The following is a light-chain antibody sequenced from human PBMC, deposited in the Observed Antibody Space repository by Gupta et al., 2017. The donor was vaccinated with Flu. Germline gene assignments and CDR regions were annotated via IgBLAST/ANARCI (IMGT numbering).Light chain of an antibody. J-gene: IGKJ2*03. CDR2: LGS. V-gene: IGKV2-28*01. CDR1: QSLLQSDGYDY. CDR3: MESLQYPYS. Sequence: DIVMTQSPLSLPVTPGEPASISCRSSQSLLQSDGYDYLAWYLQKPGQSPHLLIYLGSSRASGVPDRFSGSGSGTDFTLKISIVEAEDVGIYYCMESLQYPYSFGQGTKLDIK.